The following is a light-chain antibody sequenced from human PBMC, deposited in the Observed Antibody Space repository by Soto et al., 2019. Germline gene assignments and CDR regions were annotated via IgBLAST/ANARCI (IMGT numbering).Light chain of an antibody. CDR2: RNN. CDR1: SSNIGSNT. CDR3: ASWDDSLRSGV. Sequence: QSVVTQPPSASGTPGQRVTISCFGSSSNIGSNTVNWYHQFPGTAPKLLIYRNNQRPSGVPDRFSGSKSGTSASLAISGLQSEDEADYYCASWDDSLRSGVFGEGTKLTVL. J-gene: IGLJ3*02. V-gene: IGLV1-44*01.